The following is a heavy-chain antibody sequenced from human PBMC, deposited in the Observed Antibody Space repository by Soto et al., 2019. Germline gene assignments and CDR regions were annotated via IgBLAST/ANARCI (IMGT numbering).Heavy chain of an antibody. J-gene: IGHJ4*02. Sequence: QVQLVESGGGLVKPGGSLRLSCAASGFTFSDYYMSWIRQAPGKGLEWVSYISSSGSTIYYAESVKGRFTISRDNAKNALYLQMNSLSAEDTAVYYCARESDSATHFDYWGQGTMVTVSS. V-gene: IGHV3-11*01. D-gene: IGHD1-26*01. CDR2: ISSSGSTI. CDR1: GFTFSDYY. CDR3: ARESDSATHFDY.